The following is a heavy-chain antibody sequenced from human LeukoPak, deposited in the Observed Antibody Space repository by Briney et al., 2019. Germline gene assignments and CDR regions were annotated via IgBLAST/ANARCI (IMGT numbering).Heavy chain of an antibody. D-gene: IGHD6-19*01. CDR3: ARDSTVATYYGVDV. Sequence: PGGSLRLSCAASGFTFRSYWMTWVRQAPGRGLEWVANIQHDGTEKNYVDSVRGRFTISRDNAKTSLYLQMNSLRAEDTAVYYCARDSTVATYYGVDVWGQGTTVTVSS. V-gene: IGHV3-7*01. J-gene: IGHJ6*02. CDR2: IQHDGTEK. CDR1: GFTFRSYW.